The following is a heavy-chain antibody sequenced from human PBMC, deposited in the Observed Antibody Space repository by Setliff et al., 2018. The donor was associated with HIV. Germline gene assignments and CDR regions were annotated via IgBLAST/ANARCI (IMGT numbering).Heavy chain of an antibody. CDR1: GGSISSYY. CDR3: ARDFDYGDYNWAFDY. D-gene: IGHD4-17*01. J-gene: IGHJ4*02. V-gene: IGHV4-4*07. CDR2: IYTSGST. Sequence: PETLSLTCTVSGGSISSYYWSWIRQPAGKGLEWIGRIYTSGSTNYNPSLKSRVTMSVDTSKNQFSLKLSSVTAADTAVYYCARDFDYGDYNWAFDYWGQGTQVTVSS.